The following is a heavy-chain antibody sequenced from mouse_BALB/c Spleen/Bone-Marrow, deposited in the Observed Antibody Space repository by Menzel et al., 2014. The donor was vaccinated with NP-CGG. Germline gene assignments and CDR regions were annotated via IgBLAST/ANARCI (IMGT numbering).Heavy chain of an antibody. Sequence: EVKLMESGGGLVQPGGSLRLSCATSGFTFTDYYMSWVRQPPGKALEWLGFIRNKANGYTTDYSASVKGRFTISRDNSQSILYLQMNTLRAEDSATYYCARDMCEGLRWYFDVWGAGTTVTVSS. CDR2: IRNKANGYTT. CDR3: ARDMCEGLRWYFDV. CDR1: GFTFTDYY. J-gene: IGHJ1*01. V-gene: IGHV7-3*02. D-gene: IGHD1-1*01.